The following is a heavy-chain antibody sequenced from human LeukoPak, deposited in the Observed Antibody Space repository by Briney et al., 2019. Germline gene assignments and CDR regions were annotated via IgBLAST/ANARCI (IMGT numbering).Heavy chain of an antibody. J-gene: IGHJ6*03. Sequence: ASVKVSCKASGYTFTSYGISWVRQAPGQGLEWMGWISAYNGNTNYAQKLQGRVTMTTDTSTSTAYMELRSLRSDDTAVYYCARILGYCSGGSCFSLYYYYYYMDVWGKGITVTVSS. CDR2: ISAYNGNT. CDR1: GYTFTSYG. CDR3: ARILGYCSGGSCFSLYYYYYYMDV. V-gene: IGHV1-18*01. D-gene: IGHD2-15*01.